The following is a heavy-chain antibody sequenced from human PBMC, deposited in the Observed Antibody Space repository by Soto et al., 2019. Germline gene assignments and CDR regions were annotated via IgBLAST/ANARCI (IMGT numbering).Heavy chain of an antibody. D-gene: IGHD6-6*01. CDR2: IYYSGST. CDR1: SGSISSSGGYY. Sequence: QVQLQESGPGLVKPSQTLSLSCTVSSGSISSSGGYYWSWIRQQPGKGLEWIGYIYYSGSTYYNPPPNRRVMTSVDTANIQYTQKWRDVTAPDAGVHCRVRLGQDSSPEGANWFDPWGQGTLVTVSS. CDR3: VRLGQDSSPEGANWFDP. J-gene: IGHJ5*02. V-gene: IGHV4-31*03.